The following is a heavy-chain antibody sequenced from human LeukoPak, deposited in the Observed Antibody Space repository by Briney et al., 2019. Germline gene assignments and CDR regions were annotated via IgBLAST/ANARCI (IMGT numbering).Heavy chain of an antibody. CDR3: ARATSYYYDSRNFDY. D-gene: IGHD3-22*01. V-gene: IGHV1-2*06. J-gene: IGHJ4*02. Sequence: ASVTVSCKASGYTFTGYYMHWVRQAPGQGLEWMGRINPNSGGTNYAQKFQGRVTMTRDTSISTAYMELSRLRSDDTAVYYCARATSYYYDSRNFDYWGQGTLVTVSS. CDR1: GYTFTGYY. CDR2: INPNSGGT.